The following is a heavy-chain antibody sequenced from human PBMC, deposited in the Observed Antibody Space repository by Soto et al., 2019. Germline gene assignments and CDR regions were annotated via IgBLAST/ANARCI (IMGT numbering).Heavy chain of an antibody. CDR2: IYYSGST. V-gene: IGHV4-39*01. CDR1: GGSISSSSYY. J-gene: IGHJ4*02. CDR3: AGLQYSYGSPSFDY. Sequence: QLQLQESGPGLVKPSETLSLTCTVSGGSISSSSYYWGWIRQPPGKGLEWIGSIYYSGSTYSNPSLTCRCTISVDTSRNQFSLRLSSVTAADTAVYYCAGLQYSYGSPSFDYWGQGTLVTVSS. D-gene: IGHD5-18*01.